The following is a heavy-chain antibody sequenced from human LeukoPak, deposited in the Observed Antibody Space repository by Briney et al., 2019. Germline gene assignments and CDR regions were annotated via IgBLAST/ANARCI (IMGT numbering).Heavy chain of an antibody. J-gene: IGHJ5*02. CDR3: TRDRGTADRSWFDP. CDR2: IFPKSGKA. D-gene: IGHD2-8*02. CDR1: GCKFTDSY. V-gene: IGHV1-2*02. Sequence: ASVKVSCKASGCKFTDSYIHWVRQAPGQGLEWMGWIFPKSGKAKYSQTFQGRVTITRDTSVDTVYMEVIRLTPDDTAVYYCTRDRGTADRSWFDPWGQGTLVTVSS.